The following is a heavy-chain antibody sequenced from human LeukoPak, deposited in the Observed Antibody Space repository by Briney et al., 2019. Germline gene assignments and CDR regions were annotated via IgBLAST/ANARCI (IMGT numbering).Heavy chain of an antibody. Sequence: GGSLRLSCAASGFTFSSYGMHWVRQAPGKGLEWVAVISYDGSNKYYADSVKGRFTISRDNTKNTLYLQMNSLRAEDTAVYYCAKDLGGEEHQLGDYWGQGTLVTVSS. CDR3: AKDLGGEEHQLGDY. CDR1: GFTFSSYG. J-gene: IGHJ4*02. V-gene: IGHV3-30*18. D-gene: IGHD3-16*01. CDR2: ISYDGSNK.